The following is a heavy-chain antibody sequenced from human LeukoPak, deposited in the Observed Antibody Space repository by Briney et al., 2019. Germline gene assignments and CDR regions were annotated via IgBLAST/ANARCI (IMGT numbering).Heavy chain of an antibody. V-gene: IGHV3-21*04. CDR3: ASVRGYSSGWYASGFDP. D-gene: IGHD6-19*01. Sequence: GGSLRLSCASSGFTFSNYSINWVRQAPGKGLEWVSSISPSSHYIYYADSVRGRFTISRDNARNSLYLQMNSLRDEDTAVYYCASVRGYSSGWYASGFDPWGQGTLVTVSS. CDR2: ISPSSHYI. J-gene: IGHJ5*02. CDR1: GFTFSNYS.